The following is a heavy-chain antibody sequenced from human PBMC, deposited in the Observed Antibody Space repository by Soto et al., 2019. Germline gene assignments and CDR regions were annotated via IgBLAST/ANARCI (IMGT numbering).Heavy chain of an antibody. CDR2: MSERSGPP. J-gene: IGHJ2*01. CDR3: AKDQDNTDYYWIFDL. CDR1: GFNFRKFA. D-gene: IGHD4-17*01. Sequence: LRLSCAASGFNFRKFAMSWVRQAPGKGLEWVSGMSERSGPPLYADSVKGRFTISRDNSKSTLYLEMNNLRPEDTAVYYCAKDQDNTDYYWIFDLWGRGTPVTVSS. V-gene: IGHV3-23*01.